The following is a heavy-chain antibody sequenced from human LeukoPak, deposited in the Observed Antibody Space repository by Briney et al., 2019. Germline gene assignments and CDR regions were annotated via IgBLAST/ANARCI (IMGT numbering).Heavy chain of an antibody. J-gene: IGHJ4*02. CDR1: GFTFSSYG. V-gene: IGHV3-23*01. D-gene: IGHD2-21*01. CDR2: ISGSGGST. Sequence: GGSLRLSCAASGFTFSSYGMSWVRQAPGKGLEWVSAISGSGGSTYYADSVKGRFTISRDNSKNTLYLQMNSLRAEDTAVYYCAKYHRANGGLRPSFDYWGQGTLVTVSS. CDR3: AKYHRANGGLRPSFDY.